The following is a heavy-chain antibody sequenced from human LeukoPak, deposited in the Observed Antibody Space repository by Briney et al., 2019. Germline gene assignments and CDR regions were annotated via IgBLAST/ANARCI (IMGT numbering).Heavy chain of an antibody. Sequence: SETLSLTCNVSGGSISSGDYYWSWIRQPPGKGLEWIGYIYYSGSTYYNPSLKGRVTISVDTSKNQFSLKLSSVTAADTAVYYCASYYGDYPYYFDYWGQGTLVTVSS. V-gene: IGHV4-30-4*01. CDR1: GGSISSGDYY. CDR3: ASYYGDYPYYFDY. D-gene: IGHD4-17*01. CDR2: IYYSGST. J-gene: IGHJ4*02.